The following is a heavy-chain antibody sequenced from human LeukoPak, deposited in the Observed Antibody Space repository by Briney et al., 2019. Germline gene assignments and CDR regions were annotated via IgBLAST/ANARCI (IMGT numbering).Heavy chain of an antibody. J-gene: IGHJ4*02. CDR1: GFSFSTHG. CDR2: IRYDGSDK. V-gene: IGHV3-30*02. Sequence: GGSLRLSCAASGFSFSTHGMNWVRQAPGKGLEWVAFIRYDGSDKYYADSVKGRFTISRDNSKNTLYLQMNSLSAEDTAVYYCAKVPTTVITTGYWGQGTLVTVSS. CDR3: AKVPTTVITTGY. D-gene: IGHD4-17*01.